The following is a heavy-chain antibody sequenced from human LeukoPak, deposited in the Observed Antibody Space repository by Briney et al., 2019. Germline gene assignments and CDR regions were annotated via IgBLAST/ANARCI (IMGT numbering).Heavy chain of an antibody. J-gene: IGHJ4*02. CDR2: IKRKIDGETT. V-gene: IGHV3-15*05. CDR1: GFTFSSFA. CDR3: VIGVGASDTDY. Sequence: GGPLRLSCAASGFTFSSFAMHWVRQAPGKGLEWVARIKRKIDGETTDYTAPVKGRFTISRDDSKNTLLLQMNSLKSEDTAVYHCVIGVGASDTDYWGQGTLVTVSS. D-gene: IGHD1-26*01.